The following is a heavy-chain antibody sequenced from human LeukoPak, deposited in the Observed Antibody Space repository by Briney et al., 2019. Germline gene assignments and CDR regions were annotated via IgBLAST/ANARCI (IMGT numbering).Heavy chain of an antibody. D-gene: IGHD2-2*01. J-gene: IGHJ4*02. V-gene: IGHV3-74*01. Sequence: GGSLRLSCAASGFTFSSHWMHWVRQAPGKGLVWVSRINSDGSSISYADSVKGRFTISRDNAKNTLYLQMNSLRAEDAAVYYCARGYCSSTTCPPFDYWGQGTLVTVSS. CDR2: INSDGSSI. CDR3: ARGYCSSTTCPPFDY. CDR1: GFTFSSHW.